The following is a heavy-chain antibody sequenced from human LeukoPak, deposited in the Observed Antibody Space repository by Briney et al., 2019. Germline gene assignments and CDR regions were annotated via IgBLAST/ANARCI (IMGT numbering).Heavy chain of an antibody. Sequence: SVKVSCKASGYTFTSYGISWVRQAPGQGLEWMGRIIPIFGTANYAQKFQGRVTITTDESTSTAYMGLSSLRSEDTAVYYCAREYYVDETDYWGQGTLVTVSS. CDR3: AREYYVDETDY. CDR1: GYTFTSYG. CDR2: IIPIFGTA. D-gene: IGHD1-26*01. J-gene: IGHJ4*02. V-gene: IGHV1-69*05.